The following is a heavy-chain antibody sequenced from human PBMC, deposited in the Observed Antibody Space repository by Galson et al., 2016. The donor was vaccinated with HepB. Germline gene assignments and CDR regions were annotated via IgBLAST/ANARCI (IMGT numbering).Heavy chain of an antibody. CDR3: VRDFRVADF. CDR2: INSDGSYA. Sequence: SLRLSCAASGFTFSSFWMHWVRQAPGKGLVWVSRINSDGSYANYADPVKGRFTISRDNAKNTVYLQMNSLRAEDTAVYYCVRDFRVADFWGQGMLVTVSS. V-gene: IGHV3-74*01. J-gene: IGHJ4*02. CDR1: GFTFSSFW. D-gene: IGHD3-10*01.